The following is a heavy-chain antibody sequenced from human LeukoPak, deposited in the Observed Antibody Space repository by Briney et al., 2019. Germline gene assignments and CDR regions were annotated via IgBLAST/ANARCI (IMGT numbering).Heavy chain of an antibody. J-gene: IGHJ4*02. CDR2: IYSGGST. CDR3: ASADSSGYRHFDY. Sequence: PGGSLRLSCAASGFTVSSNYMSWVRQAPGKGLEWVSVIYSGGSTYYADSVKGRFTISRDNSKNTLYLQTNSLRAEDTAVYYCASADSSGYRHFDYWGQGTLVTVSS. V-gene: IGHV3-53*01. CDR1: GFTVSSNY. D-gene: IGHD3-22*01.